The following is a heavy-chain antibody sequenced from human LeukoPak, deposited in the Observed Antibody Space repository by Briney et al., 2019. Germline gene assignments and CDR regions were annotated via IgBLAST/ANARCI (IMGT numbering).Heavy chain of an antibody. Sequence: GGSLRLSCAASGFTFRTYWMSWVRQSPGKGLEWVANIKQLGSEKYYEDSVKGRFTISRDDAKNSLYLQMNSLRGEDTAVYYCTRRRGWDYFDNWGQGTLVIVSS. CDR3: TRRRGWDYFDN. V-gene: IGHV3-7*01. CDR2: IKQLGSEK. CDR1: GFTFRTYW. J-gene: IGHJ4*02. D-gene: IGHD3-16*01.